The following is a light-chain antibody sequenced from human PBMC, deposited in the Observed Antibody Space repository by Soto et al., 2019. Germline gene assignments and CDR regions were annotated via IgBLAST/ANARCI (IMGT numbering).Light chain of an antibody. V-gene: IGLV2-14*01. J-gene: IGLJ2*01. Sequence: QSALTQPASVSGSPGQSITISCTGPSSDIGANNYISWYQQHPGKAPRLMIHEVSNRPWGVSDRFSGSKSGNTASLTISGLQGEDEADYFCSSHTRGSTIFGGGTKLTVL. CDR3: SSHTRGSTI. CDR2: EVS. CDR1: SSDIGANNY.